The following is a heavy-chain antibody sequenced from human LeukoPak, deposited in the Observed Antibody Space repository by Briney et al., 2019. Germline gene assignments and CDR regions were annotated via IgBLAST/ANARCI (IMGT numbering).Heavy chain of an antibody. D-gene: IGHD2-2*01. CDR1: GGTFSSYA. J-gene: IGHJ6*03. Sequence: GASVKVSCKASGGTFSSYAISWGRQAPGQGLEWMGGIIPSFGTANFAQEFQGRGTVTTDQATSTDYMELRGMRSEDTDVYYCARSNVPVAHNYYYYYMDVWGKGTTVTVSS. CDR2: IIPSFGTA. CDR3: ARSNVPVAHNYYYYYMDV. V-gene: IGHV1-69*05.